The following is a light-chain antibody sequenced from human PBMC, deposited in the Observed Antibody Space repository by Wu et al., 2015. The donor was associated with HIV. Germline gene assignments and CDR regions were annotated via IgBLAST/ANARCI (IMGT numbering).Light chain of an antibody. V-gene: IGKV3-15*01. CDR3: QQYNNWPFT. J-gene: IGKJ4*01. CDR1: QSVGSS. Sequence: EVVLTQSPGTLSLSPGERATLSCGASQSVGSSFLAWYQQKPGQAPRLLIYGASTRATGIPARFSGSGSGTEFTLTISSMQSEDFAVYYCQQYNNWPFTFGGGTKVEIK. CDR2: GAS.